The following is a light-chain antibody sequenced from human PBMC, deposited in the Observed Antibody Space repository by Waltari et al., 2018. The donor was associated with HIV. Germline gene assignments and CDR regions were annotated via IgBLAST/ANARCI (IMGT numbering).Light chain of an antibody. CDR1: QSVGTF. CDR3: QQRSSWPPSIT. V-gene: IGKV3-11*01. J-gene: IGKJ5*01. Sequence: IVLTQSPDTLSLSPGGRATLSCRASQSVGTFLAWSQQKPGQAPRLLVYYASNRATGIPARFSGSGSGTDFTLTISRLEAEDFAVYYCQQRSSWPPSITFGQGTRLEIK. CDR2: YAS.